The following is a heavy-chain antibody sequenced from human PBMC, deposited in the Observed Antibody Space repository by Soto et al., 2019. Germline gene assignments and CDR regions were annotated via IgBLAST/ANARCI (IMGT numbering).Heavy chain of an antibody. CDR3: ARSGSGSYYRYYYYYLAV. D-gene: IGHD3-10*01. CDR2: IKQYGSEK. Sequence: EVQLVESGGGLVQPGGSLRLSCAASGFTFSSYWMSWVRQAPGKGLEWVANIKQYGSEKYYVDSVKGRFTISRDNAKNSLYLQMNSLTAYDTAVYYFARSGSGSYYRYYYYYLAVWFKGTTVTVSS. CDR1: GFTFSSYW. V-gene: IGHV3-7*01. J-gene: IGHJ6*03.